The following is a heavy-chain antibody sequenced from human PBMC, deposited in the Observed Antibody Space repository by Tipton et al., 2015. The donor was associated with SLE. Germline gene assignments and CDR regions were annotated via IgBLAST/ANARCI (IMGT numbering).Heavy chain of an antibody. J-gene: IGHJ4*02. CDR3: AKGGAGGLFFDS. CDR2: IYYGARR. CDR1: GFDVSSNF. Sequence: SLRLSCAASGFDVSSNFMAWVRRAPGRGLEWVSIIYYGARRYSRDSVKGRFTISRDDSKNTLDLQMDSLRAEDTGIYYCAKGGAGGLFFDSWGQGTMVTVSS. D-gene: IGHD3/OR15-3a*01. V-gene: IGHV3-53*05.